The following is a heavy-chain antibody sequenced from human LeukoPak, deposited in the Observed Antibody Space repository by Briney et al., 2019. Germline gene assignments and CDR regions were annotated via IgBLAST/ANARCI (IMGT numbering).Heavy chain of an antibody. D-gene: IGHD2-15*01. Sequence: GGSLRLSCAASGFTFSRYWMHWVRQGPRKGLVWVSRIKSDGSSTSYADSVKGRFTISRDNAKNTLYLQMNSLRAEDTAVYYCAREYSTGFDPWGQGTLVTVSS. CDR3: AREYSTGFDP. J-gene: IGHJ5*02. V-gene: IGHV3-74*01. CDR1: GFTFSRYW. CDR2: IKSDGSST.